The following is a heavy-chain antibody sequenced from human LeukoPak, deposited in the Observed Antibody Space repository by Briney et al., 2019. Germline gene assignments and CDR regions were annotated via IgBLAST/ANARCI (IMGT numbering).Heavy chain of an antibody. CDR1: GGSISSYY. Sequence: KPSETLSLTCTVSGGSISSYYWSWIRQPPGKGLEWIGYIYYSGSTNYNPSLKSRVTISVDTSKNQFSLKLSSVTAADTAVYYCARGGWRELPVDYWGQGTLVTVSS. J-gene: IGHJ4*02. V-gene: IGHV4-59*01. CDR2: IYYSGST. D-gene: IGHD2-15*01. CDR3: ARGGWRELPVDY.